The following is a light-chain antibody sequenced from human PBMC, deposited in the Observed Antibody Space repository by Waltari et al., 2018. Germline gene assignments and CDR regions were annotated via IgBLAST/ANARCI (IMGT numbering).Light chain of an antibody. V-gene: IGLV3-25*03. J-gene: IGLJ3*02. Sequence: YELTQPPSVSVSPGQTARISCSGDRLPNQYSYWYQQKAGQAPVLLIYKDTERPSGIAERFAGSSSGTSVTLSIGAVHPEDEAVYHCQSPDGGGTWVFGGGTKLTVL. CDR3: QSPDGGGTWV. CDR2: KDT. CDR1: RLPNQY.